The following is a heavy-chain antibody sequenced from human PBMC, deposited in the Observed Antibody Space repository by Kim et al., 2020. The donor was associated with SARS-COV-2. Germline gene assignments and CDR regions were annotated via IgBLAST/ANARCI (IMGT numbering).Heavy chain of an antibody. J-gene: IGHJ3*02. CDR3: ARDSSSWYRAFDI. D-gene: IGHD6-13*01. Sequence: YADSGKGRFTISRDNSKNTLYLQMNSLRAEDTAVYYCARDSSSWYRAFDIWGQGTMVTVSS. V-gene: IGHV3-33*01.